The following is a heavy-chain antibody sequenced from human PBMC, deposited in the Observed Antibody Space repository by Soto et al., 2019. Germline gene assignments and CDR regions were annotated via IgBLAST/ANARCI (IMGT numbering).Heavy chain of an antibody. CDR3: AKGQYFDWLLSPPDY. CDR1: GFTFSSYG. D-gene: IGHD3-9*01. V-gene: IGHV3-30*18. J-gene: IGHJ4*02. CDR2: ISYDGSNK. Sequence: ESGGGVVQPGRSLRLSCAASGFTFSSYGMHWVRQAPGKGLEWVAVISYDGSNKYYADSVKGRFTISRDNSKNTLYLQMNSLRAEDTAVYYCAKGQYFDWLLSPPDYWGQGTLVTVSS.